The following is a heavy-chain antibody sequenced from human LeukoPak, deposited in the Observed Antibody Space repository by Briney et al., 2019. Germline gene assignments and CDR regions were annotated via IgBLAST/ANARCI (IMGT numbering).Heavy chain of an antibody. J-gene: IGHJ4*02. CDR3: TGNYYGSGSYADFDY. D-gene: IGHD3-10*01. V-gene: IGHV3-73*01. Sequence: GGSLRLSCAASGFTFSGSALHWVRQASGKGLEWVGRIRSTANGYATAYAASVKGRFTISRDDSKNTAYLQTDSLKTEDTAVYYCTGNYYGSGSYADFDYWGQGTLVTVSS. CDR1: GFTFSGSA. CDR2: IRSTANGYAT.